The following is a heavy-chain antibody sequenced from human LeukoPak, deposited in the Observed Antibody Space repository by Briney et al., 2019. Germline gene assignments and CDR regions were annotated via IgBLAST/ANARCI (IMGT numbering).Heavy chain of an antibody. J-gene: IGHJ4*02. CDR3: ATSGGAFAY. V-gene: IGHV3-7*01. D-gene: IGHD1-26*01. CDR2: INQDGSEK. CDR1: GLTFSSHW. Sequence: GGSLRLSCAASGLTFSSHWMTWVRQVPGKGPEWVANINQDGSEKYCVDSVKGRFTISRDNAKNSLYLQMSSLRLEDTAVYYCATSGGAFAYWGQGTLVTVSS.